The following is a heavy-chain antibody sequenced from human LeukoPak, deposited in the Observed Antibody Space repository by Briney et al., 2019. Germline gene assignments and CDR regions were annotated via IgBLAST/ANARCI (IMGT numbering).Heavy chain of an antibody. J-gene: IGHJ2*01. V-gene: IGHV3-30*04. CDR2: ISYDGSNK. D-gene: IGHD1/OR15-1a*01. Sequence: PGRSLRLSCAASGFTFNRHAMHWVRQAPGKGLEWVAVISYDGSNKYYADSVKGRFTTSRDNSNSALYLQMNSLRAEDTAMYYCAKRDGFAEQNWSFDLWGRGTLATVSS. CDR1: GFTFNRHA. CDR3: AKRDGFAEQNWSFDL.